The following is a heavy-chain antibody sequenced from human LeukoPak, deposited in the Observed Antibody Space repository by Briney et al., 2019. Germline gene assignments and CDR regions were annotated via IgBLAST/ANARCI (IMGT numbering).Heavy chain of an antibody. CDR1: GFTFSSYA. CDR2: ISISGGAT. CDR3: VRATTLCDY. D-gene: IGHD1-14*01. V-gene: IGHV3-23*01. Sequence: PGGSLRLSCAASGFTFSSYAMSWVRQAPGKGPEWVSGISISGGATFYADSVKGRFTISRDNSKNTLYLQMNNLRADDTAVYYCVRATTLCDYWGQGTPVTVSP. J-gene: IGHJ4*02.